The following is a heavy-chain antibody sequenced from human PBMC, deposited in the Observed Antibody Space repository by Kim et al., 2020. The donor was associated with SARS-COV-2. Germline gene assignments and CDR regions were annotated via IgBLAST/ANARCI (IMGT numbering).Heavy chain of an antibody. CDR3: AREEGSKVRGLPLGGYYG. CDR1: GFTFSSYG. Sequence: GGSLRLSCAASGFTFSSYGMHWVRQAPGKGLERVAVISYDGSNKYYADSVKGRFTISRDNSKNTLYLQMNSLIAEDPAVYYCAREEGSKVRGLPLGGYYG. D-gene: IGHD3-10*01. J-gene: IGHJ6*01. CDR2: ISYDGSNK. V-gene: IGHV3-33*05.